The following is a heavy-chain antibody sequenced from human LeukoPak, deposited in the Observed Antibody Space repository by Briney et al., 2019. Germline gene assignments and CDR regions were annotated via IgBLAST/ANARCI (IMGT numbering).Heavy chain of an antibody. V-gene: IGHV5-51*01. CDR3: ARRGCGGDGYCDAFDI. J-gene: IGHJ3*02. D-gene: IGHD5-24*01. Sequence: GESLKISCKGSGYSFTSYWIGWVRQMPGKGLEWMGIIYPGDSETRYSPSFQGQVTISADKSISTAYLQWSSLKASDTAMYYCARRGCGGDGYCDAFDIWGQGTMVTVSS. CDR1: GYSFTSYW. CDR2: IYPGDSET.